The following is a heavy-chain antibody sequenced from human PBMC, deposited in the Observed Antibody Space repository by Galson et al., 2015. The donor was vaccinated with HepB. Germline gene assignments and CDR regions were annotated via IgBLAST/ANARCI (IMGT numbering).Heavy chain of an antibody. D-gene: IGHD2-15*01. CDR1: GFTFNDFY. Sequence: SLRLSCAASGFTFNDFYMSWVRQAPGKGLEWISYISVSSSTRFYVDSVKGRFTIPRDNARNVLYLQMDRLRTEDTATYFCVRDLRVVGRTSYGMDVWGRGTTVIVSS. CDR2: ISVSSSTR. J-gene: IGHJ6*02. CDR3: VRDLRVVGRTSYGMDV. V-gene: IGHV3-11*01.